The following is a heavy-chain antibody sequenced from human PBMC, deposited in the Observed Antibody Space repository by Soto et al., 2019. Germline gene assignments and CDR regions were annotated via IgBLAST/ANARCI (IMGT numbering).Heavy chain of an antibody. CDR3: ARDLSSSSLSPIGGMDV. D-gene: IGHD6-6*01. Sequence: GGSLRLSCAASGFTFSSYSMNWVRQAPGKGLEWVSSISSSSSYIYYADSVKGRFTISRDNAKNSLYLQMNSLRAEDTAVYYCARDLSSSSLSPIGGMDVWGQGTTVTVSS. CDR1: GFTFSSYS. CDR2: ISSSSSYI. J-gene: IGHJ6*02. V-gene: IGHV3-21*01.